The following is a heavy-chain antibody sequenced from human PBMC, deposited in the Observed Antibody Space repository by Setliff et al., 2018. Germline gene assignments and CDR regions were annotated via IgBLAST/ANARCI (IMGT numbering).Heavy chain of an antibody. D-gene: IGHD3-22*01. V-gene: IGHV1-18*01. Sequence: ASVKVSCKASGYIFTSYGFSWVRQAPGQGLEWMGWISTYNGKTNYAQKFQGRVTMTTDTSTSTAYMELRSLRSDDTAVYYCARDLDYQYYYDSSGRDAFDIWGQGTRVGGFDIWGQGTRVTVSS. CDR2: ISTYNGKT. J-gene: IGHJ3*02. CDR1: GYIFTSYG. CDR3: ARDLDYQYYYDSSGRDAFDIWGQGTRVGGFDI.